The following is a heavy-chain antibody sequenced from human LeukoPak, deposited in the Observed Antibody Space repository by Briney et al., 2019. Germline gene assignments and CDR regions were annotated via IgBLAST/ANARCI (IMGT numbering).Heavy chain of an antibody. CDR2: VIPILGVS. J-gene: IGHJ4*02. CDR1: GGTFSNYP. D-gene: IGHD6-13*01. Sequence: SVKVSCKASGGTFSNYPISWVRQAPGQGLEWMGRVIPILGVSNYAQKFQGRVTITADKSTSTAYMELSSLRSEGTAIYYCERGSSHSLHYWGQGTLVTVSS. CDR3: ERGSSHSLHY. V-gene: IGHV1-69*04.